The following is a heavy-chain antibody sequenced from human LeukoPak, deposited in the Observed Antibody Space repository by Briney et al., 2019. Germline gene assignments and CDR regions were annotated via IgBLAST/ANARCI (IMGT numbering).Heavy chain of an antibody. CDR2: INIDGTNT. CDR1: GFTFSSYW. V-gene: IGHV3-74*01. D-gene: IGHD1-26*01. J-gene: IGHJ4*02. CDR3: ARDQAQWELLSPPDY. Sequence: GGSLRLSCAASGFTFSSYWMHWVRQAPGKGLVWVSRINIDGTNTRYADSVKGRFTISRDNAKNTLYLQMNSLRAEDTTVYYCARDQAQWELLSPPDYWGQGTLVTVSS.